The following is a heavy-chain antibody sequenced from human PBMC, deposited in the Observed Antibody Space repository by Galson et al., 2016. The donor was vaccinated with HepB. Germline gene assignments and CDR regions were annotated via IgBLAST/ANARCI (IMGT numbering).Heavy chain of an antibody. J-gene: IGHJ6*04. V-gene: IGHV3-13*01. CDR1: GFTFSFYD. D-gene: IGHD3-10*01. CDR2: IDTAPGDT. Sequence: SLRLSCAASGFTFSFYDMHWVRQVTGKGLEWISAIDTAPGDTYYSTSVKGRFTISRENAKNSLFLHMSSLRAGDTAVYYCARGKSLWTTPWNYGLDVWGKGTTVTVSS. CDR3: ARGKSLWTTPWNYGLDV.